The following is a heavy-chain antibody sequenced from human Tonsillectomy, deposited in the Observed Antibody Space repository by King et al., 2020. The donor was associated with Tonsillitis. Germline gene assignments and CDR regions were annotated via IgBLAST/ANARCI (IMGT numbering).Heavy chain of an antibody. V-gene: IGHV2-5*01. D-gene: IGHD6-19*01. J-gene: IGHJ4*02. CDR2: IYWNDDK. CDR1: GFSLSISGVG. CDR3: AHSKRLMAVAGPLFDY. Sequence: ITLKESGPTLVKPTQTLTLTCTFSGFSLSISGVGVGWIRQPPGKALEWLALIYWNDDKRYSPSLKSRLTITKDTSKNQVVLTMTNMDPVDTATYYCAHSKRLMAVAGPLFDYWGQGTLVTVSS.